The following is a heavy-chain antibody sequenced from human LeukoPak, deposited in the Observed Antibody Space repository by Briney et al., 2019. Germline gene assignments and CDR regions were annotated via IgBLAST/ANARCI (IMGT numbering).Heavy chain of an antibody. D-gene: IGHD1-26*01. J-gene: IGHJ6*02. CDR3: ARANSGSYYSSGMDV. V-gene: IGHV3-33*01. CDR2: IWYDGSNK. Sequence: GGSLRLSCAASGFTFSSYGMQWVRQAPGKGREWVAGIWYDGSNKYYADSVKGRFTISRHNSKNPLYLQMNSLRAEDTAVYYCARANSGSYYSSGMDVWGQGTTVTVSS. CDR1: GFTFSSYG.